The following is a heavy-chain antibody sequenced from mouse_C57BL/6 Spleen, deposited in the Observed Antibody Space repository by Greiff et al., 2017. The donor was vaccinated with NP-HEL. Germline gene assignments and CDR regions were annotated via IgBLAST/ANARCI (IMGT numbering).Heavy chain of an antibody. D-gene: IGHD1-1*01. CDR1: GFSLSTFGMG. CDR2: IWWDDDK. V-gene: IGHV8-8*01. CDR3: ARMGEGVYGSSSYYFDY. Sequence: QVTLKVSGPGILQPSQTLSLTCSFSGFSLSTFGMGVGWIRQPSGKGLEWLAHIWWDDDKYYNPALKSRLTISKDTSKNQVFLKIANVDTADTATYYCARMGEGVYGSSSYYFDYWGQGTTLTVSS. J-gene: IGHJ2*01.